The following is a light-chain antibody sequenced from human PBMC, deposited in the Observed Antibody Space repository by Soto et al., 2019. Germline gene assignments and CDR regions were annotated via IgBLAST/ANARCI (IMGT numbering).Light chain of an antibody. CDR3: AAWDDSLNVV. CDR1: SSNIGSYY. CDR2: RNN. Sequence: QSALTQPPSASGTPGQRVTISCSGSSSNIGSYYVYWYQHLPGTAPKLLKYRNNQRPSGVPDRFSGSKSGTSASLAISGLRSEDEADYYCAAWDDSLNVVFGGGTKLTVL. J-gene: IGLJ2*01. V-gene: IGLV1-47*01.